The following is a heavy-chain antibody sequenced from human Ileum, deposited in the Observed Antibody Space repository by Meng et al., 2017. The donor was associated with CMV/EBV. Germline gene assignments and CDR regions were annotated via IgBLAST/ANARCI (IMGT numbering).Heavy chain of an antibody. V-gene: IGHV3-30*02. CDR2: IRYDGSNK. J-gene: IGHJ4*01. Sequence: GESLKISCAASGFTFSSYGMHWVRQAPGKGLEWVAFIRYDGSNKYYADFVKGRFTISRDNSKNTLYLQMNSLRAEDTAVYYCAKEAYGGYSYGSYFDYWGHGTPVTVAS. CDR1: GFTFSSYG. D-gene: IGHD5-18*01. CDR3: AKEAYGGYSYGSYFDY.